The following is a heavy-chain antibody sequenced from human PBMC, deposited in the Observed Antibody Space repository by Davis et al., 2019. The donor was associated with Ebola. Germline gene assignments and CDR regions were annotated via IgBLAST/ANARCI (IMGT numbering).Heavy chain of an antibody. V-gene: IGHV3-48*03. Sequence: PGGSLRLSCAASAFTFSSYEMNWVRQAPGKGLEWISYISSSGSTIYYADSVKGRFTISRDDAKNSLYLQMNSLRAEDTALYYCARGHDYVWGSYLPYYYGMDVWGQGTTVTVSS. CDR1: AFTFSSYE. CDR2: ISSSGSTI. J-gene: IGHJ6*02. D-gene: IGHD3-16*02. CDR3: ARGHDYVWGSYLPYYYGMDV.